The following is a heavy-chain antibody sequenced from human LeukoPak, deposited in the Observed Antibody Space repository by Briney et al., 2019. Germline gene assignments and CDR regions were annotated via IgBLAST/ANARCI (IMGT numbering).Heavy chain of an antibody. CDR1: GGSISTSTYY. D-gene: IGHD6-13*01. V-gene: IGHV4-39*07. J-gene: IGHJ4*02. CDR2: FYYSGNT. Sequence: SETLSLTCAVSGGSISTSTYYWGWIRQPPGKGLEWIGSFYYSGNTYYSPSLKSRVTISVDTSKNQFSLTLNSVTAGDTAIYYCARVADPQQPFDYWGQGTLVTVSS. CDR3: ARVADPQQPFDY.